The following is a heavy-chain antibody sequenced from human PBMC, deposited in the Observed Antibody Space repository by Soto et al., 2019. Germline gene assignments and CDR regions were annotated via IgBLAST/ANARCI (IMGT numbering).Heavy chain of an antibody. CDR2: ISAYNGNT. Sequence: QVQLVQSGAEVKKPGASVKVSCKASGYTFTSYGISWVRQAPGQGLEWMGWISAYNGNTNYAQKLQGRVTMTTDTSPSTASMEPLTLTSADTAVYYCATDYVFGALFDPWCQGTLVTVSS. CDR1: GYTFTSYG. V-gene: IGHV1-18*01. D-gene: IGHD3-10*02. CDR3: ATDYVFGALFDP. J-gene: IGHJ5*02.